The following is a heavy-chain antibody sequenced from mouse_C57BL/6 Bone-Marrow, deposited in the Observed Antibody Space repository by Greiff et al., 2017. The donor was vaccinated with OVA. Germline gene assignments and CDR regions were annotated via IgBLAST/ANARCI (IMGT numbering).Heavy chain of an antibody. CDR3: ARENGYDGGTWFAY. D-gene: IGHD2-2*01. V-gene: IGHV1-69*01. J-gene: IGHJ3*01. Sequence: QVQLQQPGAELVMPGASVKLSCKASGYTFTSYWMHWVKQRPGQGLEWIGEIDPSDSYTTYNQKFKGKSTLTVDKSSSTAYMQLSSLTSEDSAVYYGARENGYDGGTWFAYWGQGTLVTVSA. CDR2: IDPSDSYT. CDR1: GYTFTSYW.